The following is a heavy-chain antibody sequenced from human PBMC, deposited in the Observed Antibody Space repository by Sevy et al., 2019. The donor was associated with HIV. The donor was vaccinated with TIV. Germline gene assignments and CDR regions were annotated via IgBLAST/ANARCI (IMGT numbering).Heavy chain of an antibody. Sequence: SETLSLTCTVSVGSISSYYWSWIRQPPGKGLEWIGYIYYSGSTNYNPSLKSRVTISVDTSKNQFSLKLSSVTAADTAVYYCARGDGYNCDYWGQGTLVTVSS. J-gene: IGHJ4*02. D-gene: IGHD5-12*01. V-gene: IGHV4-59*01. CDR2: IYYSGST. CDR1: VGSISSYY. CDR3: ARGDGYNCDY.